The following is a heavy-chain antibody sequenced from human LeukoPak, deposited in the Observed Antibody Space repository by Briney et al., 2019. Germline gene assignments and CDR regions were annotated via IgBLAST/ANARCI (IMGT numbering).Heavy chain of an antibody. V-gene: IGHV3-23*01. Sequence: GGSLRLSCAASGFTFSSHAMSWVRQAPGKGLEWVSAISGSGGSTYYADSVKGRFTISRDNSKNTLYLQMNSLRAEDTAVYYCAKDPAVWFGEPYFDYWGQGTLVTVSS. CDR1: GFTFSSHA. CDR3: AKDPAVWFGEPYFDY. J-gene: IGHJ4*02. CDR2: ISGSGGST. D-gene: IGHD3-10*01.